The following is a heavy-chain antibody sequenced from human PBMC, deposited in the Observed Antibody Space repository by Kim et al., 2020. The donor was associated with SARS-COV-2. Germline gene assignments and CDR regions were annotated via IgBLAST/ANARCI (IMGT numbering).Heavy chain of an antibody. J-gene: IGHJ5*02. V-gene: IGHV3-7*01. CDR2: LSPYGGDD. CDR1: GFTFSNYW. D-gene: IGHD2-21*01. Sequence: GGSLRLSCVGSGFTFSNYWMSWVRQSARKGLEWVANLSPYGGDDSYVDSVKGRFSISRDNAQNSLYLQMNGLRVEDTAVYYCTRALISGSTGGPFDPWGHGTLVSVST. CDR3: TRALISGSTGGPFDP.